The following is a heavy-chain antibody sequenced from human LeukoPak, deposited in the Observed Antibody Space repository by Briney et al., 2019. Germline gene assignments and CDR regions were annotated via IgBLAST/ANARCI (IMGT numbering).Heavy chain of an antibody. Sequence: SETLSLTCAVYGGSFSGYYWSWIRQPPGKGLEWIGEINHSGSTNYNPSLKSRVTISVDTSKNQFSLKLSSVTAADTAVYYCARGPYYYYGSGSFGYWGQGTLVTVSS. CDR3: ARGPYYYYGSGSFGY. CDR1: GGSFSGYY. CDR2: INHSGST. D-gene: IGHD3-10*01. J-gene: IGHJ4*02. V-gene: IGHV4-34*01.